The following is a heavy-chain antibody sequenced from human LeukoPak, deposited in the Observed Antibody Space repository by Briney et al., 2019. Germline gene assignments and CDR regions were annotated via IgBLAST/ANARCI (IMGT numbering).Heavy chain of an antibody. CDR1: GLTFISYA. CDR2: ISYDGSNK. D-gene: IGHD6-13*01. V-gene: IGHV3-30-3*01. J-gene: IGHJ4*02. CDR3: AGLSSSWSHFEY. Sequence: PGGSLRLSCADSGLTFISYAMHWVRQAPGKGLEWVAVISYDGSNKYYADSVKGRFTISRDNSKNTLYLQMNSLRVEDTAVYYCAGLSSSWSHFEYWGQGTLVTVSS.